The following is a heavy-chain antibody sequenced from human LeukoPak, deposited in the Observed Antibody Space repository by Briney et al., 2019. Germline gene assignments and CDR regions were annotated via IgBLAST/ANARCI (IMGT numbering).Heavy chain of an antibody. Sequence: EASVKVSCKASGYTFTIYAISWVRQAPGQGLEWMGGIIPIFGTANYAQKFQGRVTITADESTSTAYMELSSLRSEDTAVYYCARALPLGELSFAHNWFDPWGQGTLVTVSS. CDR3: ARALPLGELSFAHNWFDP. D-gene: IGHD3-16*02. V-gene: IGHV1-69*13. CDR1: GYTFTIYA. CDR2: IIPIFGTA. J-gene: IGHJ5*02.